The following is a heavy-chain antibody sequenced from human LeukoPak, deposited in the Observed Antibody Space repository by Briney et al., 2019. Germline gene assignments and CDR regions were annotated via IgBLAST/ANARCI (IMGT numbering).Heavy chain of an antibody. D-gene: IGHD6-25*01. J-gene: IGHJ6*03. V-gene: IGHV4-59*08. CDR1: GGSVSTYY. CDR3: ATCSGGYYSYYYYMDV. CDR2: IYYSGIT. Sequence: PSETLSLTCTVSGGSVSTYYWSWIRQPPGRGVEWLGYIYYSGITSYNPSLKSRVTISVDTSKNQFSLKLTSVTAADTAVYYCATCSGGYYSYYYYMDVWGKGTTVTVSS.